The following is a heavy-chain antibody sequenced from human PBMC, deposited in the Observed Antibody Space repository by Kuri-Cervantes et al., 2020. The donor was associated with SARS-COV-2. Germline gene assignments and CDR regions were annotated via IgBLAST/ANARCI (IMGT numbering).Heavy chain of an antibody. CDR1: GFTFGDYA. CDR3: TTGYDFWSGYYRFDYYYYYMDV. CDR2: IRSKAYGGTT. D-gene: IGHD3-3*01. J-gene: IGHJ6*03. Sequence: GESLKISCTASGFTFGDYAMSWVRQAPGKGLEWVGFIRSKAYGGTTEYAASVKGRFTISRDDSKSIAYLQMNSLKTEDTAVYYCTTGYDFWSGYYRFDYYYYYMDVWGKGTTVTVSS. V-gene: IGHV3-49*04.